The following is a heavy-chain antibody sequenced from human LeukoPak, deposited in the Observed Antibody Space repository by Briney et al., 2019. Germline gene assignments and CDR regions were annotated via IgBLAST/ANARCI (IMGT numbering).Heavy chain of an antibody. Sequence: SETLSLTCTVSGGSISSNSYYWGWIRQPLGKGLEWIGSIYYSGSTYYNPSLKSRVTISVDTSKNQFSLKLSSVTAADTAVYYCARVRGSSWYDSYYYYGMDVWGQGTTVTVSS. V-gene: IGHV4-39*07. CDR3: ARVRGSSWYDSYYYYGMDV. CDR2: IYYSGST. J-gene: IGHJ6*02. CDR1: GGSISSNSYY. D-gene: IGHD6-13*01.